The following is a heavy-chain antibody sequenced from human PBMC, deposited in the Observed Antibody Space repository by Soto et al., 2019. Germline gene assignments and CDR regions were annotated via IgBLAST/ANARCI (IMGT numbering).Heavy chain of an antibody. CDR1: GYTFTSYY. D-gene: IGHD2-21*02. V-gene: IGHV1-46*01. CDR2: INPSGGST. CDR3: ARDRELAYCGGDCYLAAFDI. J-gene: IGHJ3*02. Sequence: QVQLVQSGAEVKKPGASVKVSCKAYGYTFTSYYMHWVRQATGQGLEWMGIINPSGGSTSYAQKFQGRVTMTRDTSTSTVYMELSSLRSEDTAVYYCARDRELAYCGGDCYLAAFDIWGQGTMVTVSS.